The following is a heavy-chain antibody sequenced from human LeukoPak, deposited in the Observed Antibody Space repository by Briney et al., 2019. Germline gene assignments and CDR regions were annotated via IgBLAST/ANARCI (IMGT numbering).Heavy chain of an antibody. V-gene: IGHV3-23*01. D-gene: IGHD3-10*01. CDR1: GFTFSSYA. CDR3: AKPLRAVRGQTPGGLGY. CDR2: ISGSGGST. Sequence: GGSLRLSCAASGFTFSSYAMSWVRQAPGKGLEWVSAISGSGGSTYYADSVKGRFTISRDNSKNTLYLQMNSLRAEDTAVYYCAKPLRAVRGQTPGGLGYWGQGTLVTVSS. J-gene: IGHJ4*02.